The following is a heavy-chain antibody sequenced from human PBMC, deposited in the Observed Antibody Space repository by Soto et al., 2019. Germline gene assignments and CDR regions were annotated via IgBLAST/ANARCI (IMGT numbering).Heavy chain of an antibody. CDR1: GGTFSSYA. CDR2: IIPIFGTA. D-gene: IGHD2-15*01. V-gene: IGHV1-69*12. CDR3: ARESRYCSGCSCYFLPVIDY. Sequence: QVQLVQSGAEVKKPGSSVKVSCKASGGTFSSYAISWVRQAPGQGLEWMGGIIPIFGTANYAQKFQGRVTITADESTSTAYMELSSLRSEDTAVYYCARESRYCSGCSCYFLPVIDYWGQGTLVTVSS. J-gene: IGHJ4*02.